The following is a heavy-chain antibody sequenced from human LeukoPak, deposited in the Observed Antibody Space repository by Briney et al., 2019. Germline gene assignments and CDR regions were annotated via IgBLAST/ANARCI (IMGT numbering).Heavy chain of an antibody. J-gene: IGHJ4*02. Sequence: PSETLSLTCTVSGGSISSYYWSWIRQPPGKGLEWIGYIYYSGSTNYNPSLKSRVTISVDTSKNQFSLKLSSVTAADTAVYYCARGGVLWTYDYWGQGTQVTVSS. V-gene: IGHV4-59*01. CDR3: ARGGVLWTYDY. CDR1: GGSISSYY. D-gene: IGHD3/OR15-3a*01. CDR2: IYYSGST.